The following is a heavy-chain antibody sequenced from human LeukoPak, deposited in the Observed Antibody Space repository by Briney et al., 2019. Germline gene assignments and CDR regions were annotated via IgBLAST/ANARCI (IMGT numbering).Heavy chain of an antibody. CDR1: GFTFSSYG. D-gene: IGHD3-22*01. CDR3: AKDAPYYYDSSGYHPHDAFDI. J-gene: IGHJ3*02. V-gene: IGHV3-30*02. CDR2: IRFDGSNK. Sequence: GGPLRLSCAASGFTFSSYGMHWVRQAPGKGLEWVAFIRFDGSNKYYADSVKGRFTISRDNSKNTLYLQMNSLRAEDTAVYYCAKDAPYYYDSSGYHPHDAFDIWGQGTMVTVSS.